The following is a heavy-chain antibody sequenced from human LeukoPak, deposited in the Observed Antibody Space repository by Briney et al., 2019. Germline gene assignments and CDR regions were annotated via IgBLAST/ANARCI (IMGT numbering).Heavy chain of an antibody. V-gene: IGHV3-23*01. CDR1: GLTFYTYA. CDR3: AKGRVYRYYYDSSASDAFDI. D-gene: IGHD3-22*01. J-gene: IGHJ3*02. Sequence: QPGGSLRLSCAVSGLTFYTYAMSWVRQAPGKGLEWVSAISGSGGSTYYADSVKGRFTISRDNSKNTLSLQMNGLRAEDTAVYYCAKGRVYRYYYDSSASDAFDIWGQGTVVTVSS. CDR2: ISGSGGST.